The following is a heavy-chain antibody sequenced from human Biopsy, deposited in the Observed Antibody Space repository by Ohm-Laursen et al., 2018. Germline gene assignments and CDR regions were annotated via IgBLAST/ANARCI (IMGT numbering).Heavy chain of an antibody. CDR2: IFSNDEV. V-gene: IGHV2-26*01. Sequence: TQTLTLTCTVPGFALNIPRMAVAWILQPPGKALEWLAHIFSNDEVSYTPSLKGRLTVSKDTSNTQVVLTVTNMDPVDTASYYCARIRVVGATRESYYFALDVWGPGTTVTVSS. J-gene: IGHJ6*02. CDR3: ARIRVVGATRESYYFALDV. CDR1: GFALNIPRMA. D-gene: IGHD1-26*01.